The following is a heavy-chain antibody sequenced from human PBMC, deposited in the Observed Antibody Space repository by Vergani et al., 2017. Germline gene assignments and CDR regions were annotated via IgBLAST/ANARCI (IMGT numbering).Heavy chain of an antibody. CDR1: EFTFSTYS. D-gene: IGHD6-25*01. J-gene: IGHJ4*02. CDR3: ARDGEKVGYRRHNYLDF. V-gene: IGHV3-21*06. Sequence: EVQLVESGGGLVKTGGSLRLSCAASEFTFSTYSMTWFRQAPGKGLEWVSSISSGSTYTFYADSVKDRFTISRDNAKSTLYLHMSSLRAEDTAIYYCARDGEKVGYRRHNYLDFWGQGTLVTVSS. CDR2: ISSGSTYT.